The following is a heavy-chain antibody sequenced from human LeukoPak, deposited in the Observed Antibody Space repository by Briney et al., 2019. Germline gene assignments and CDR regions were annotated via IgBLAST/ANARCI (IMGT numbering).Heavy chain of an antibody. CDR3: ARSSGWYARDY. V-gene: IGHV1-18*01. CDR2: ISAYNGNT. J-gene: IGHJ4*02. Sequence: ASVKVSCKASGYTFTSYGISWVRQAPGQGLEWMGWISAYNGNTNYAQKFQGRVTMTRNTSITTAYMELSSLRFEDTAVYYCARSSGWYARDYWGQGTLVTVSS. CDR1: GYTFTSYG. D-gene: IGHD6-19*01.